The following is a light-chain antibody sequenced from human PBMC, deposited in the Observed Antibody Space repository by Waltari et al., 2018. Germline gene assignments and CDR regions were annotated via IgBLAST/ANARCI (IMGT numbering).Light chain of an antibody. V-gene: IGLV2-23*02. CDR1: SSDVGNYNL. CDR2: EVT. CDR3: CSYVGLGTYV. J-gene: IGLJ1*01. Sequence: QSGLAQPASASGSPGPSITIPCPGTSSDVGNYNLVSWYQQRPGKAPRLLIYEVTKRAPGTSDRFSASKSGNTASLSISGLQAQEDEADYYCCSYVGLGTYVFGTGTKVTV.